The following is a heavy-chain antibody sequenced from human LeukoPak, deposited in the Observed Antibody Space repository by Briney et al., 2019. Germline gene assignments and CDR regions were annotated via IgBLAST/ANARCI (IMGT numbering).Heavy chain of an antibody. D-gene: IGHD3-10*01. J-gene: IGHJ4*02. Sequence: ASVKVSCKASGYTFTSYGISWVRQAPGQGLEWMGWISAYNGNTNYAQKLQGRVTMTTDTSTSTAYMELRSLRSDDTAVYYCARDLGLYGSGSSPNDYWGRGTLVTVSS. CDR3: ARDLGLYGSGSSPNDY. CDR2: ISAYNGNT. V-gene: IGHV1-18*01. CDR1: GYTFTSYG.